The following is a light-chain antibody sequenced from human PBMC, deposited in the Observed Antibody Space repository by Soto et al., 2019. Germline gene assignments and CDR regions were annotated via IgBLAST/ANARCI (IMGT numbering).Light chain of an antibody. CDR1: SSDIGRYNR. CDR2: EVN. V-gene: IGLV2-18*02. CDR3: SSYTTSSTVV. J-gene: IGLJ2*01. Sequence: QSVLTQPPSVSGSPGQSVTISCTGTSSDIGRYNRVSWYQQPPGAAPKLIIYEVNNRPSGVPDRFSGSKSGNTASLTITGLQAEDESDYFCSSYTTSSTVVFGGGTQLTVL.